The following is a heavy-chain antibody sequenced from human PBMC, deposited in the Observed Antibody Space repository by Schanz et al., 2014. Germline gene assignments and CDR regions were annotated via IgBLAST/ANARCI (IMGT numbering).Heavy chain of an antibody. Sequence: QGQLVQSGAEVKKPGASVKVSCKASGYSFTPFPIHWVRQAPGQRLEWMGWINAGTGNTEYSQKFQGRVTITRDTLASTAYMEVSSLRSEDTAVYYCARSGSSNWYFFDYWGQGTLVTVSS. V-gene: IGHV1-3*01. D-gene: IGHD6-13*01. CDR3: ARSGSSNWYFFDY. CDR1: GYSFTPFP. CDR2: INAGTGNT. J-gene: IGHJ4*02.